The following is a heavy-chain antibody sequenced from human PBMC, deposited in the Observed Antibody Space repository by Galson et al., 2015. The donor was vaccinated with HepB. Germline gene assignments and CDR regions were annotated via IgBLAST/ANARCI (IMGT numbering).Heavy chain of an antibody. Sequence: QSGAEVKKPGESLRISCKGSGYSFTSYWISWVRQMPGKGLEWMGRIDPSDSYTNYSPSFQGHVTISADKSISTAYLQWSSLKASDTAMYYCASTPPDSSGYYTSDMGYWGQGTLVTVSS. J-gene: IGHJ4*02. CDR1: GYSFTSYW. CDR3: ASTPPDSSGYYTSDMGY. V-gene: IGHV5-10-1*01. CDR2: IDPSDSYT. D-gene: IGHD3-22*01.